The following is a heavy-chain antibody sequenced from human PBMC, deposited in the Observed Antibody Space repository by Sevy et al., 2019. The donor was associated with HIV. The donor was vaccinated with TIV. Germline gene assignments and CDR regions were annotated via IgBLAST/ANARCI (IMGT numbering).Heavy chain of an antibody. CDR2: INVGNGNT. V-gene: IGHV1-3*01. Sequence: ASVKVSCQASGYTFTGFAIHWVRQAPGQGLEWMGWINVGNGNTMYSQKLKGRVSFTADTSARTASMEVHNLRFEDTAVYYCARAGYITNWFSDFWGQGTLDTVSS. D-gene: IGHD5-12*01. CDR3: ARAGYITNWFSDF. J-gene: IGHJ5*01. CDR1: GYTFTGFA.